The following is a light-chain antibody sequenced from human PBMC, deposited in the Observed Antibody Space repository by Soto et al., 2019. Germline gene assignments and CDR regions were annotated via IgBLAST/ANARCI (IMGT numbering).Light chain of an antibody. CDR3: QQYGGTPPIT. Sequence: EIVLTQSPGTLSLSPGERATLYCRASQKISSRYLAWYLQKPSQAPRFLIYGASSRATGIPDRFSASGSGTDFTLTISRVEPEDFAVYYCQQYGGTPPITFGQGTRLEIK. CDR1: QKISSRY. CDR2: GAS. V-gene: IGKV3-20*01. J-gene: IGKJ5*01.